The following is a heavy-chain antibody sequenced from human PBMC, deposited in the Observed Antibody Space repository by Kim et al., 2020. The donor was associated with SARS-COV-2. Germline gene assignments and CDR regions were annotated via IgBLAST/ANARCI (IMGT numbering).Heavy chain of an antibody. V-gene: IGHV4-59*01. J-gene: IGHJ2*01. CDR1: GGSISSYY. D-gene: IGHD3-3*01. CDR2: IYYSGST. Sequence: SETLSLTCTVSGGSISSYYWSWIRQPPGKGLEWIGYIYYSGSTNYNPSLQSRVTISVDTSKNQFSLKLSSVTAADTAVYYCARGNWEWFRYSTYRYF. CDR3: ARGNWEWFRYSTYRYF.